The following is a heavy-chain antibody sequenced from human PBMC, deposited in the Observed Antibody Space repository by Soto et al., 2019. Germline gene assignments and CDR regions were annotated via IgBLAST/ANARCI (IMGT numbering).Heavy chain of an antibody. CDR2: IVPAFGTP. CDR1: GGTFSNYA. V-gene: IGHV1-69*01. Sequence: QVQLVQSGAEVKKAGSSVKVSCRASGGTFSNYAISWVRQAPGQGLAWMGGIVPAFGTPNYAQNLQGRITITAAESTTTVYMDLSSLRSEYTAVYYCARGATIFGVAAYSYYEMEVWGQGTTVTVSS. J-gene: IGHJ6*02. D-gene: IGHD3-3*01. CDR3: ARGATIFGVAAYSYYEMEV.